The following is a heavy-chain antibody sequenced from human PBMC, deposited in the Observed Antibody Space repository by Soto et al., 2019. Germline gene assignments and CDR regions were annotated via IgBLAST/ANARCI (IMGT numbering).Heavy chain of an antibody. D-gene: IGHD3-3*01. CDR2: IIPIFNAT. CDR1: GGTFSSYA. J-gene: IGHJ6*02. V-gene: IGHV1-69*01. Sequence: QVQLVQSGSSVQKPGSSVKVSCKASGGTFSSYAISWVRQAPGQGLEWMGGIIPIFNATPYAQKLQGRVTITADESTSTAYLELSSLRSEDTAVYYCAREDFDSEIYYGMDVWGQGTTVTVSS. CDR3: AREDFDSEIYYGMDV.